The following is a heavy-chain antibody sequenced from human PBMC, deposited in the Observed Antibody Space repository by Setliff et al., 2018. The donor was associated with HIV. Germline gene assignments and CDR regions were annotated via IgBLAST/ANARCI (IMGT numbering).Heavy chain of an antibody. J-gene: IGHJ5*02. D-gene: IGHD2-15*01. CDR2: VYTSEIS. V-gene: IGHV4-4*08. Sequence: PSETLSLTCTLSGGSMSSYYWTWIRQPPGKGLEWIGYVYTSEISNYNSSLRSRVVISLDTSKNQFSLKLGSVTAADTAVYYCVRHHDSDFSGDPDWFDPWGQGILVTVSS. CDR1: GGSMSSYY. CDR3: VRHHDSDFSGDPDWFDP.